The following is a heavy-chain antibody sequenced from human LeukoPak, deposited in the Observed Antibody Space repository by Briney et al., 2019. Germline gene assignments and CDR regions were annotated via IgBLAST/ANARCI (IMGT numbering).Heavy chain of an antibody. V-gene: IGHV1-2*02. J-gene: IGHJ5*02. CDR1: GYTFTGYY. CDR3: ARRNYDFWSGPNWFDP. CDR2: INPNSGGT. Sequence: ASVKVSCKASGYTFTGYYMHWVRQAPGQGLEWMGWINPNSGGTNYQGRVTMTRDTSISTAYMELSRLRSDDTAVYHCARRNYDFWSGPNWFDPWGQGTLVTVSS. D-gene: IGHD3-3*01.